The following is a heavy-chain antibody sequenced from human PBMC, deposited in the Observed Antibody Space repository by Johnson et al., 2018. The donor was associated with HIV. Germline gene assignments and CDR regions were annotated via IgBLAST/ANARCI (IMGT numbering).Heavy chain of an antibody. CDR3: ARGWQLHGGLDI. D-gene: IGHD3-10*01. V-gene: IGHV3-9*01. Sequence: VQLVESGGGVVQPGRSLRLSCAASGFTFDDYAMHWVRQVPGKGLEWVSGISWNSVTIGYADSVTGRSTISRDNAKNSLYLQMNNLRSEDTALYYCARGWQLHGGLDIWGQGTMVTVSS. CDR1: GFTFDDYA. J-gene: IGHJ3*02. CDR2: ISWNSVTI.